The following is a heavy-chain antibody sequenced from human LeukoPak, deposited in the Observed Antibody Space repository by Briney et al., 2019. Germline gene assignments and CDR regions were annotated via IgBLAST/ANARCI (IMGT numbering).Heavy chain of an antibody. Sequence: SETLSLTCTVSGGSISSRRYYWGWIRQPPGQGLEWIGSIYNSGIMYYDPSLKSRVTISVDTSKNQFSLNLISVTAADTAVYYCARHVGRAGDEPYFDYWGQGALVTVSS. CDR2: IYNSGIM. CDR3: ARHVGRAGDEPYFDY. J-gene: IGHJ4*02. CDR1: GGSISSRRYY. V-gene: IGHV4-39*01. D-gene: IGHD4-17*01.